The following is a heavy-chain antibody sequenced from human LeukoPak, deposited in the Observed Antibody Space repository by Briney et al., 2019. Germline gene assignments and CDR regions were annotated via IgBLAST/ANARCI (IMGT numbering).Heavy chain of an antibody. Sequence: GGSLRLSCAASGFTVSSNYMSWVRQAPGKGLEWVANIKQDGSEKYYVDSVKGRFTISRDNAKNSLYLQMNSLRAEDTAVYYCARDLEYSSSPGLDYWGQGTLVTVSS. V-gene: IGHV3-7*01. CDR3: ARDLEYSSSPGLDY. J-gene: IGHJ4*02. CDR1: GFTVSSNY. CDR2: IKQDGSEK. D-gene: IGHD6-6*01.